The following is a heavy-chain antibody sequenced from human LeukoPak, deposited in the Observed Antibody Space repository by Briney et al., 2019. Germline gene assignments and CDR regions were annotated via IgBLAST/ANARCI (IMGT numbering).Heavy chain of an antibody. CDR1: GGSISSYY. CDR2: IYYSGST. CDR3: ARALYYDFWSGRYDPPGAWFDP. V-gene: IGHV4-59*01. Sequence: SETLSLTCTVAGGSISSYYWSWIRQPPGKGLEWIGYIYYSGSTNYNPSLKSRVTISVDTSKNQFSLKLSSVTAADTAVYYGARALYYDFWSGRYDPPGAWFDPWGQGTLVTVSS. D-gene: IGHD3-3*01. J-gene: IGHJ5*02.